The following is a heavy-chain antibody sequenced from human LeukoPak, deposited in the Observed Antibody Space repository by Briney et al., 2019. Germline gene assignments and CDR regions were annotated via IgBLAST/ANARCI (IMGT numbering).Heavy chain of an antibody. CDR3: ARHSSGYYYTPKVGYYFDY. Sequence: SETLSLTCAVYGGSFSSYYWGWIRQPLGKGLEWIGSIYYSGSTYYNPSLKSRVTISVDTSKNQFSLKLSSVTAADTAVYYCARHSSGYYYTPKVGYYFDYWGQGTLVTVSS. D-gene: IGHD3-22*01. CDR1: GGSFSSYY. CDR2: IYYSGST. J-gene: IGHJ4*02. V-gene: IGHV4-39*01.